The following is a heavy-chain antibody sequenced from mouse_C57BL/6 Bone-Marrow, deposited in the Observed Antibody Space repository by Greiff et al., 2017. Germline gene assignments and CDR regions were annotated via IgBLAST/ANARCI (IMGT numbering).Heavy chain of an antibody. D-gene: IGHD2-4*01. J-gene: IGHJ1*03. CDR3: ARRRGYTMIKDWYFDV. V-gene: IGHV1-18*01. CDR2: INPNNGGT. CDR1: GYTFTDYN. Sequence: EVMLVESGPELVKPGASVKIPCKASGYTFTDYNMDWVKQSHGKSLEWIGDINPNNGGTIYNQKFKGKATLTVDKSSSTAYMELRSLTSEDTAVYYCARRRGYTMIKDWYFDVWGTGTTVTVSS.